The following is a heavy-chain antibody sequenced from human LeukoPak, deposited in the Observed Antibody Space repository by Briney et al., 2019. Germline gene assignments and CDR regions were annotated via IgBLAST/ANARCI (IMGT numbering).Heavy chain of an antibody. CDR1: GYTFTSYY. Sequence: ASVTVSCKASGYTFTSYYMHWVRQAPGQGLEWMGIINPSGGSTSYAQKFQGRVTMTRDTSTSTVYMELSSLRSEDTAVYYCARADRRSYCSGGSCYSGRVYNWFDPWGQGTLVTVSS. V-gene: IGHV1-46*01. D-gene: IGHD2-15*01. CDR3: ARADRRSYCSGGSCYSGRVYNWFDP. CDR2: INPSGGST. J-gene: IGHJ5*02.